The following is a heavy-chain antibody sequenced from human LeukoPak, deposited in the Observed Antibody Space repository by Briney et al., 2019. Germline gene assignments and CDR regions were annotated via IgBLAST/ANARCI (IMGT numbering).Heavy chain of an antibody. D-gene: IGHD2-21*02. Sequence: PSQTLSLTCTVSGASIISGGYYWSWSRQHPGKGLEWFGYIYYTGSTYYNPSLKNRLTISIDTSKSQFSLKLTSVTAADTAVYYCARDPIAYCGADCYSDWGQGTLVTVSS. CDR2: IYYTGST. V-gene: IGHV4-31*03. CDR3: ARDPIAYCGADCYSD. CDR1: GASIISGGYY. J-gene: IGHJ4*02.